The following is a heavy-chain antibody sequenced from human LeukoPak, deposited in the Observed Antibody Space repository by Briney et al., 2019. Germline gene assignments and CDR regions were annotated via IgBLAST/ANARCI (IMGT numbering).Heavy chain of an antibody. CDR2: INPNSGGT. CDR1: GYTFTGYY. V-gene: IGHV1-2*02. Sequence: GASVKVSCKASGYTFTGYYMHWVRQAPGQGLEWMGWINPNSGGTNYAQKFQGRVTMTRDTSISTAYMELSRLRSDDTAVYYCARDGFYYCSGGSCYSDYYYYYMDVWGKGTTVTISS. CDR3: ARDGFYYCSGGSCYSDYYYYYMDV. D-gene: IGHD2-15*01. J-gene: IGHJ6*03.